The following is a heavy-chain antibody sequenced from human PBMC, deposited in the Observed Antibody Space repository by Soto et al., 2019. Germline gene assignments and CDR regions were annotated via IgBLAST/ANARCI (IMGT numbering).Heavy chain of an antibody. V-gene: IGHV1-2*04. CDR2: INPKSGCT. J-gene: IGHJ6*02. D-gene: IGHD2-8*01. CDR1: GYSFTDYY. CDR3: ARGHSTDCSNGVCSFFYNHEMDV. Sequence: ASVKVSCKASGYSFTDYYIHWVLQAPGQGLEWLGRINPKSGCTSTAQKFQGWVTMTRDRSISTVYMELTRLRSDDTAVYFCARGHSTDCSNGVCSFFYNHEMDVWGQGTTVTVSS.